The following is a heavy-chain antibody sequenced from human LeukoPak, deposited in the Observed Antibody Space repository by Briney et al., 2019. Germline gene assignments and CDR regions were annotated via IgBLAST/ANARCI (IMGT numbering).Heavy chain of an antibody. V-gene: IGHV5-51*01. CDR3: ARQPLVRDCGGDCEFDY. J-gene: IGHJ4*02. Sequence: GESLKISCKGSGYSFSNYWIGCVRQMPGKGLEWMGIIYPGDSNTGYSPSFQGQVTISADRSISTAYLQWSSLKASDTAIYYCARQPLVRDCGGDCEFDYWGQGTLVSVSS. CDR2: IYPGDSNT. CDR1: GYSFSNYW. D-gene: IGHD2-21*02.